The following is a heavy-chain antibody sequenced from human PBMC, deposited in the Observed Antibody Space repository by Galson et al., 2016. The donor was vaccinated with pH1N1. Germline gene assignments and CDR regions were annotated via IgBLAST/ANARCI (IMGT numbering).Heavy chain of an antibody. CDR3: AHTPVRDELGFDP. J-gene: IGHJ5*02. V-gene: IGHV2-5*05. Sequence: PALVKPTQTVTLTCTVSGFSLRSSGVGVAWIRQPPGKALEWLALIYWDDDKRYGPSLKSSLTITKDNSKNQVVLTMPNMDPVDTPTYYCAHTPVRDELGFDPWGPGTLVTVSS. CDR2: IYWDDDK. CDR1: GFSLRSSGVG. D-gene: IGHD7-27*01.